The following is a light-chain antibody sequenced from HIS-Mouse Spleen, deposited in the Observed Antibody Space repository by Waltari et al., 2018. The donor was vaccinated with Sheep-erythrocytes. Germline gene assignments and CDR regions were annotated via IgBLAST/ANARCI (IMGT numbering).Light chain of an antibody. CDR1: SSDVGGYHY. Sequence: QSALTQPRSVSGSPGQSVTISCTGTSSDVGGYHYVSWYQQHPSKAPKLMIYDVSKRPSGVPDRFSGSKSGNTASLTISGLQAEDEADYYCCSYAGSYNHVFATGTKVTVL. J-gene: IGLJ1*01. CDR2: DVS. CDR3: CSYAGSYNHV. V-gene: IGLV2-11*01.